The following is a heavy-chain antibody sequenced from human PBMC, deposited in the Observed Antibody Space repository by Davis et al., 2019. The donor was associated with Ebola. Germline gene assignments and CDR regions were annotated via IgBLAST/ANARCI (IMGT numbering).Heavy chain of an antibody. CDR3: ARDRGTYCSSTSCYYYYYYGMDV. D-gene: IGHD2-2*01. J-gene: IGHJ6*02. Sequence: PSETLSLTCAVYGGSFSGYYWSWIRQPPGKGLEWIGEINHSGSTNYNPSLKSRVTISVDTSKNQFSLKLSSVTAADTAVYYCARDRGTYCSSTSCYYYYYYGMDVWGQGTTVTVSS. CDR2: INHSGST. CDR1: GGSFSGYY. V-gene: IGHV4-34*01.